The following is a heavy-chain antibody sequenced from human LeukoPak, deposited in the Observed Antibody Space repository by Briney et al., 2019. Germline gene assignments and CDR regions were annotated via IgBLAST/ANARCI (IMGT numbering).Heavy chain of an antibody. Sequence: PGGSLRLSCAASGFIFRNAWMHWVRQAPGKGLEWVSVISGSGGSTYYADSVKGRFTISRDNSKNTLYLQMNSLRAEDTAVYYCAKAGPRKDYEVDYWGQGTLVTVSS. J-gene: IGHJ4*02. V-gene: IGHV3-23*01. CDR2: ISGSGGST. D-gene: IGHD4-17*01. CDR3: AKAGPRKDYEVDY. CDR1: GFIFRNAW.